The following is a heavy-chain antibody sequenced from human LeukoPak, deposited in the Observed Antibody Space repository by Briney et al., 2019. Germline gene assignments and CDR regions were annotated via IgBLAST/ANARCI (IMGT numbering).Heavy chain of an antibody. CDR1: GGTFSSYA. J-gene: IGHJ4*02. D-gene: IGHD6-13*01. V-gene: IGHV1-69*13. Sequence: GASVKVSCKASGGTFSSYAISWVRQAPGQGLEWMGGIIPIFGTANYAQKFQGRVTITADESTSTAYMELSSLRAEDTAVYYCARDYSSIRFDYWGQGTLVTVSS. CDR2: IIPIFGTA. CDR3: ARDYSSIRFDY.